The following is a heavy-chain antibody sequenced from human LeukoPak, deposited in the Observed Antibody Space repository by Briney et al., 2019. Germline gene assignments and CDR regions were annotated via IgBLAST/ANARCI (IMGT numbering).Heavy chain of an antibody. CDR2: IYHSGST. J-gene: IGHJ4*02. D-gene: IGHD2-8*02. CDR1: GDSISSGDYY. V-gene: IGHV4-38-2*02. Sequence: PSQTLSLTCTVSGDSISSGDYYWSWIRQPPGKGLEWIGSIYHSGSTYYNPSLKSRVTISVDTSKNQFSLKLSSVTAADTAVYYCARVWWDMLAYYFDYRGQGTLVTVSS. CDR3: ARVWWDMLAYYFDY.